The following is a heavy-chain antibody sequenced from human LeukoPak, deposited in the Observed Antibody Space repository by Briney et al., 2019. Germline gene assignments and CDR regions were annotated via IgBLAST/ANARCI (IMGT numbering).Heavy chain of an antibody. V-gene: IGHV1-69*04. J-gene: IGHJ6*02. D-gene: IGHD3-10*01. Sequence: ASVKVSCKASGGTFSSYAISWVRQAPGQGLEWMGRIIPILGIANYAQKFQGRVTITADKSTSTAYMELSSLRSEDTAVYYCARVIFGSGSYYYHYYGMDVWGQGTTATVSS. CDR1: GGTFSSYA. CDR3: ARVIFGSGSYYYHYYGMDV. CDR2: IIPILGIA.